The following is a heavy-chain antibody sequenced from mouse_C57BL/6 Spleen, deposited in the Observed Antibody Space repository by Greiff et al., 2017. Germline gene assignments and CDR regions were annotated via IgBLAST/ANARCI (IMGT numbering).Heavy chain of an antibody. Sequence: EVQRVESGEGLVKPGGSLKLSCAASGFTFSSYAMSWVRQTPEKRLEWVAYISSGGDYIYYADTVKGRFTISRDNARNTLYLQMSSLKSEDTAMYYCTRGYYGSSSRYFDVWGTGTTVTVSS. CDR3: TRGYYGSSSRYFDV. V-gene: IGHV5-9-1*02. CDR2: ISSGGDYI. J-gene: IGHJ1*03. D-gene: IGHD1-1*01. CDR1: GFTFSSYA.